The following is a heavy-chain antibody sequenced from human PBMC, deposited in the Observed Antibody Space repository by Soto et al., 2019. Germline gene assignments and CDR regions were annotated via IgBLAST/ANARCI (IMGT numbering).Heavy chain of an antibody. J-gene: IGHJ5*02. CDR1: GGSISSYY. Sequence: WATLSLTCTVSGGSISSYYWSWIRQPPGKGLEWIGYIYYSGSTNYNPSLKSRVTISVDTSKNQFSLKLSSVTAADTAVYYCARDLSSAWFDPWGQGTLVTVSS. D-gene: IGHD6-19*01. CDR2: IYYSGST. CDR3: ARDLSSAWFDP. V-gene: IGHV4-59*01.